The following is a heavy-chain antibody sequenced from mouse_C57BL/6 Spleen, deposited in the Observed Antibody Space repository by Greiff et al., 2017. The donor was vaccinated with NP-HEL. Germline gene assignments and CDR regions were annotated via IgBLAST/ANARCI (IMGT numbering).Heavy chain of an antibody. D-gene: IGHD1-1*01. Sequence: VQLQQSGAELARPGASVKLSCKASGYTFTSYGISWVKQRTGQGLEWIGEIYPRSGNTYYNEKFKGKATLTADKSSSTAYMELRSLTSEDSAVYFGARSLITTVAHWYFDVWGTGTTVTVSS. J-gene: IGHJ1*03. CDR3: ARSLITTVAHWYFDV. V-gene: IGHV1-81*01. CDR1: GYTFTSYG. CDR2: IYPRSGNT.